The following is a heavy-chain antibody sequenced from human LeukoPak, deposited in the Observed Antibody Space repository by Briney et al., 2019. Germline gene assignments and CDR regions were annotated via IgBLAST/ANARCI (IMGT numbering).Heavy chain of an antibody. CDR3: ARQGSGGRAFDI. Sequence: SETLSLTCIVSGGSISSYYWSWVRQPPGKGLEWIGYIYSSGSTNSNPSLKSRVTISVDTSKSQFSLKMTSVTAADTAVYYCARQGSGGRAFDIWGQGTLVTVSS. V-gene: IGHV4-59*08. CDR2: IYSSGST. D-gene: IGHD1-26*01. J-gene: IGHJ4*02. CDR1: GGSISSYY.